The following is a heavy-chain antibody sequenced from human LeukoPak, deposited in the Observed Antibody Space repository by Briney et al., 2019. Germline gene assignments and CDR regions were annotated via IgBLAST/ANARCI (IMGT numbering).Heavy chain of an antibody. D-gene: IGHD3-10*01. CDR3: ARFMVRGDVFDP. CDR2: IYTSGST. J-gene: IGHJ5*02. CDR1: GGSISSYY. Sequence: SETLSLTCTVSGGSISSYYWSWIRQPAGEGVEWIGRIYTSGSTNYNPSLKSRVAMSVDTSKNQFSLKLSSVTAADTAVYYCARFMVRGDVFDPWGQGTLVTVSS. V-gene: IGHV4-4*07.